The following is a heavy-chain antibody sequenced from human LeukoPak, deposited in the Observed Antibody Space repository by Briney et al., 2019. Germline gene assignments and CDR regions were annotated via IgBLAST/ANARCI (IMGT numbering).Heavy chain of an antibody. V-gene: IGHV2-5*01. D-gene: IGHD5-12*01. CDR3: GRRSRVATIDF. CDR1: GCSLSTSGVV. CDR2: IYWNDDT. J-gene: IGHJ4*02. Sequence: SGPTLVNPTQTLTLTCTFSGCSLSTSGVVVGWIRQPPGKALEWLALIYWNDDTRYSLSLESRLTISRDTSEHQVLLTLTNVTPEDTATYCCGRRSRVATIDFWGQGTLVTVSS.